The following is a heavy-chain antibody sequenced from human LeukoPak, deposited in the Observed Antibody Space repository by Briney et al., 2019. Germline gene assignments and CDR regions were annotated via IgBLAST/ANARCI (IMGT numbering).Heavy chain of an antibody. D-gene: IGHD3-16*01. V-gene: IGHV3-74*03. CDR3: ARARGGSFDI. Sequence: GGSLRLSCAASGFAFREYWMHWVRQAPGKGLVWVSRINTDGSRTTHADSVKGRFTISRDNPKYTPYLQMNSLRDEDTAVYYCARARGGSFDIWGQGTMVTVSS. CDR1: GFAFREYW. J-gene: IGHJ3*02. CDR2: INTDGSRT.